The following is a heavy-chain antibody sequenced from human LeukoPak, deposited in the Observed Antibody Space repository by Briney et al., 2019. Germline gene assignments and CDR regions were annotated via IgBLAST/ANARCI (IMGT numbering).Heavy chain of an antibody. CDR2: IYYTGGT. Sequence: TSETLSLTCTVSGGSISDSSYYWGWIRQPPGKGLEWIGSIYYTGGTYDNPSLKSRLTISLDTSKNQFSLKLSSVTAADTAVYYCARGPVVVAATPYYYYGMDVWGQGTTVTVSS. J-gene: IGHJ6*02. V-gene: IGHV4-39*01. D-gene: IGHD2-15*01. CDR3: ARGPVVVAATPYYYYGMDV. CDR1: GGSISDSSYY.